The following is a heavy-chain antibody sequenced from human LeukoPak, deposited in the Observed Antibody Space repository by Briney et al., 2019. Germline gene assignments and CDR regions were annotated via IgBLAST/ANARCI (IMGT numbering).Heavy chain of an antibody. CDR3: AREVDRSFGY. D-gene: IGHD2-15*01. V-gene: IGHV3-7*01. J-gene: IGHJ4*02. Sequence: GGSLRLSWEASGFRFSGFWMSWVRQAPGKGPEWVANINQETSEKYYVDSVSGRFTISRDNAKNSLSLQMNSLRVEDTAVYYCAREVDRSFGYWGQGIMVTVSS. CDR1: GFRFSGFW. CDR2: INQETSEK.